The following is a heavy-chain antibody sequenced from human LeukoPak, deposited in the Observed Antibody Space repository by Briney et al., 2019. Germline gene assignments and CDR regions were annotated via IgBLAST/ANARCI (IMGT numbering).Heavy chain of an antibody. V-gene: IGHV3-9*01. J-gene: IGHJ4*02. CDR1: GFTFDDYA. Sequence: GGSLRLSCAASGFTFDDYAMHWVRQAPGKGLEWVSGISWNSGSIGYADSVKGRFTISRDNAKNSLYLQMNSLRAEDTALYYCAKDGSNGGYIDYWGQGTLVTVSS. CDR2: ISWNSGSI. CDR3: AKDGSNGGYIDY. D-gene: IGHD3-22*01.